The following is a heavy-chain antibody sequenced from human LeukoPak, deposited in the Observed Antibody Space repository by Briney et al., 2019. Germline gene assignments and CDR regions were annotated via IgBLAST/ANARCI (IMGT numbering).Heavy chain of an antibody. CDR1: GGSFSGYY. Sequence: SETLSLTCAVYGGSFSGYYWGWIRQPPGKGLEWIGEINHSESTNYNPSLKSRVTISVDTSKNQFSLKLSSVTAADTAVYYCARVASDCSSTSCPTGSYQDYWGQGTLVTVSS. CDR2: INHSEST. J-gene: IGHJ4*02. D-gene: IGHD2-2*01. CDR3: ARVASDCSSTSCPTGSYQDY. V-gene: IGHV4-34*01.